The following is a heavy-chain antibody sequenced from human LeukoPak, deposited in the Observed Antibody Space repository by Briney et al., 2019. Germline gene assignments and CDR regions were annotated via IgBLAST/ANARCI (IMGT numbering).Heavy chain of an antibody. V-gene: IGHV1-18*01. CDR3: ARASFDH. Sequence: SVTVSCKASGYTFVTYGINWVRQAPGQGPEWIGWISTYNGNTKYALKFQDRVTLTRDTSTTTAYMELKSLTSDDRAVYYCARASFDHWGQGPLVVVSS. CDR1: GYTFVTYG. CDR2: ISTYNGNT. J-gene: IGHJ4*02.